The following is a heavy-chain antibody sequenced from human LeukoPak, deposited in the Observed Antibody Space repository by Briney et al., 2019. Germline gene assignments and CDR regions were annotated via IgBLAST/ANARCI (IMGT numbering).Heavy chain of an antibody. Sequence: GGSLRLSCAASGFTFSSYGMSWVRQAPGKGLEWVSTISDSGGSTYYADSVKGRFTISRDNSKNTLYLQMNSLRAEDMAVYYCAKLTLLGYCSGGSCYDRRVFDYWGQGTLVTVSS. CDR3: AKLTLLGYCSGGSCYDRRVFDY. D-gene: IGHD2-15*01. J-gene: IGHJ4*02. CDR2: ISDSGGST. CDR1: GFTFSSYG. V-gene: IGHV3-23*01.